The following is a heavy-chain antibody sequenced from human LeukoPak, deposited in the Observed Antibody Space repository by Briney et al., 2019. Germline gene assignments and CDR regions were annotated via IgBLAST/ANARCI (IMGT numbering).Heavy chain of an antibody. V-gene: IGHV3-23*01. D-gene: IGHD6-19*01. J-gene: IGHJ4*02. CDR3: AKAGEGSGWVGIFDY. CDR2: ISGNGGST. Sequence: GGSLRLSCAASGFTFSSYAMSWVRQAPGKGLEWVSAISGNGGSTYYADSVKGRFTISRDNSKNTLYLQMNSLGAEDTAVYYCAKAGEGSGWVGIFDYWGQGTLVTVSS. CDR1: GFTFSSYA.